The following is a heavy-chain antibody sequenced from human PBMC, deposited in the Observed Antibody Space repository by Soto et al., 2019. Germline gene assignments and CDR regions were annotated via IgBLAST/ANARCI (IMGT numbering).Heavy chain of an antibody. J-gene: IGHJ4*02. V-gene: IGHV3-21*01. CDR1: GFTFSSYS. CDR2: ISSSNSYI. Sequence: GGSLRLSCAASGFTFSSYSMNWVRQAPGKGLEWVSSISSSNSYIYYADSVKGRFAISRDNAKNSLYLQMNSLRAEDTAVYYCARDRRDGYNFDYWGQGT. CDR3: ARDRRDGYNFDY. D-gene: IGHD5-12*01.